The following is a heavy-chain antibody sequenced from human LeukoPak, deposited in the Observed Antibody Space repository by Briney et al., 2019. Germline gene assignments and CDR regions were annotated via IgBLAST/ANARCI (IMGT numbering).Heavy chain of an antibody. CDR1: GYTFTSYG. CDR3: ARDIGPPLITIFGVAYNNWFDP. D-gene: IGHD3-3*01. Sequence: ASVKVSCKASGYTFTSYGISWVRQAPGQGLEWMGWISAYNGNTNYAQKLQGSVTMTTDTSTSTAYMELRSLRSDDTAVYYCARDIGPPLITIFGVAYNNWFDPWGQGTLVTVSS. J-gene: IGHJ5*02. CDR2: ISAYNGNT. V-gene: IGHV1-18*01.